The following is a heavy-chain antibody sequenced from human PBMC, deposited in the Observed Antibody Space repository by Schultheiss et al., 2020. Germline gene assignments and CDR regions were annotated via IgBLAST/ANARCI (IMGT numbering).Heavy chain of an antibody. Sequence: SETLSLTCTVSGGSISNYYWSWIRQPPGKGLEWIGEIYHSGSTNYNPSLKSRVTMSVDTSKNQFSLELSSVTAADTAVYYCARAAGEYSSGPTKYWGQGTLVTVSS. CDR1: GGSISNYY. CDR3: ARAAGEYSSGPTKY. V-gene: IGHV4-59*12. D-gene: IGHD6-19*01. J-gene: IGHJ4*02. CDR2: IYHSGST.